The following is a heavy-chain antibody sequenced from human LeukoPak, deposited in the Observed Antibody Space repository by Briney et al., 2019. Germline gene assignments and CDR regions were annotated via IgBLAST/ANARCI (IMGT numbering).Heavy chain of an antibody. J-gene: IGHJ4*02. CDR2: INAGNGNT. D-gene: IGHD6-19*01. CDR1: GYTFTSYA. CDR3: ARVGIAVAGTGVHDY. V-gene: IGHV1-3*01. Sequence: ASVKVSCKASGYTFTSYAMHWVRQAPGQRLEWMGWINAGNGNTKYSQKFQGRVTITRDTSASTAYMELSSLRSEDTAVYYCARVGIAVAGTGVHDYWGQGTLVTVSS.